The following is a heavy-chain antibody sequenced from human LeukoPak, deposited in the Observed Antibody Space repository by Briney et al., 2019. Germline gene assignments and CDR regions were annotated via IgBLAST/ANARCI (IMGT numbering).Heavy chain of an antibody. CDR1: GYTFTSYA. CDR2: ISAGNGNT. V-gene: IGHV1-3*01. J-gene: IGHJ5*02. Sequence: ASVKVSCKASGYTFTSYAIHWVRQAPGQRLEWMGWISAGNGNTKYSQNFQGRVTFISNTSATTAFMELSSLRSDDTAVYYCARVPRLLWFGELLDWFDPWGQGTLVTVSS. CDR3: ARVPRLLWFGELLDWFDP. D-gene: IGHD3-10*01.